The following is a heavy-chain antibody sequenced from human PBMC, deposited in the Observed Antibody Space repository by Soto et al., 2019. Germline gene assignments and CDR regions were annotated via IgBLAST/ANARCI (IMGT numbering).Heavy chain of an antibody. CDR2: IYYSGST. CDR1: GGSISSGGYY. Sequence: PSETLSLTCFVSGGSISSGGYYWSWIRQHPGKGLEWIGYIYYSGSTYYNPSLKSRVTISVDTSKNQFSLKLSSVTAADTAVYYCARSSTVTTSAEYFQHRGQGTLVTDSS. J-gene: IGHJ1*01. V-gene: IGHV4-31*03. D-gene: IGHD4-17*01. CDR3: ARSSTVTTSAEYFQH.